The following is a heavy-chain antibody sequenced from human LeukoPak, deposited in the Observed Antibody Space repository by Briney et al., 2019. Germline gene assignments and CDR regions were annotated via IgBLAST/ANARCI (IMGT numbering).Heavy chain of an antibody. CDR2: INPNSGGT. V-gene: IGHV1-2*02. CDR1: GYTFTGYY. Sequence: ASVKVSCKASGYTFTGYYMHWVRQAPGQGLEWMGWINPNSGGTNYAQKFQGRVTMTRDTSISTAYMELSRLRSDDTAVYYCARDSSSPVVGGWFDPWGQGTLVTVSS. D-gene: IGHD6-6*01. CDR3: ARDSSSPVVGGWFDP. J-gene: IGHJ5*02.